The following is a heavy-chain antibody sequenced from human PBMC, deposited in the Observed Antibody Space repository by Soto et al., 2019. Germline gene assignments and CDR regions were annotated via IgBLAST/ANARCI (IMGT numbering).Heavy chain of an antibody. CDR2: IRGSSGTT. CDR1: GFSVSGYS. Sequence: EVQLMESGGGLVRPGGSLRLSCAASGFSVSGYSMNWVRQAPGKGLEWISYIRGSSGTTIYAASVRGRFTISRDNANNSLYLQMDSLRDDDTAVYYCTTEGGGSYSHNWGQGTLVIVSS. J-gene: IGHJ4*02. D-gene: IGHD1-26*01. CDR3: TTEGGGSYSHN. V-gene: IGHV3-48*02.